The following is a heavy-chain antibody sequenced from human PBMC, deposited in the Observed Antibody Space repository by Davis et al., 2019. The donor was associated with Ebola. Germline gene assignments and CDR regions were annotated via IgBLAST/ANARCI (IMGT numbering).Heavy chain of an antibody. J-gene: IGHJ4*02. CDR2: IGTAGDT. Sequence: GESLKISCAASGFTFSSYDMHWVRQATGKGLEWVSAIGTAGDTYYPGSVKGRFTISRENAKNSLYPQMNSLRAGDTAVYYCARGRNFGVFDYWGQGTLVTVSS. CDR3: ARGRNFGVFDY. D-gene: IGHD3-10*01. V-gene: IGHV3-13*01. CDR1: GFTFSSYD.